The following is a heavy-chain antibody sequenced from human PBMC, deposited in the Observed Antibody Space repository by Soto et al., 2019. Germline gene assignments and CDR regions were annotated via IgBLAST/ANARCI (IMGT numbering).Heavy chain of an antibody. CDR2: IYSGGST. Sequence: PGGSLRLSCAASGFTVSSNYMSWVRQAPGKGLEWVSVIYSGGSTYYADSVKGRFTISRDNSKNTLYLQMNSLRAEDTAVYYCAREFWSGPFDYWGQGTLVTVSS. CDR1: GFTVSSNY. D-gene: IGHD3-3*01. CDR3: AREFWSGPFDY. J-gene: IGHJ4*02. V-gene: IGHV3-53*01.